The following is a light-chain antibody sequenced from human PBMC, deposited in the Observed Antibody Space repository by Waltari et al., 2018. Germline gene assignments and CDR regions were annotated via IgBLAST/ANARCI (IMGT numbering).Light chain of an antibody. CDR1: QSVTRT. CDR3: QHYLRLPAT. J-gene: IGKJ1*01. CDR2: GAS. Sequence: IVLTQSPGTLSLSPGARATLSCRASQSVTRTLAWYQQKPGQAPRLLIYGASNRATGIPDRFSGSGSGTDFSLNISRLEPEDFAVYYCQHYLRLPATFGQGTKVEIK. V-gene: IGKV3-20*01.